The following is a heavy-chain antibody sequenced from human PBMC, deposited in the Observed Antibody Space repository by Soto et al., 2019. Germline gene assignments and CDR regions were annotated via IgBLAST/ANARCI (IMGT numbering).Heavy chain of an antibody. J-gene: IGHJ4*02. D-gene: IGHD3-22*01. V-gene: IGHV1-69*13. CDR3: AGDYYDTSGYYYCY. CDR2: IIPVFGTT. Sequence: SVKVSCKASGGTFSSYAISWVRQAPGQGLEWLGGIIPVFGTTNYAQKFQGRVTITADESTSTSYMELSSLRSDDTAVFYCAGDYYDTSGYYYCYWGQGTLVTVSS. CDR1: GGTFSSYA.